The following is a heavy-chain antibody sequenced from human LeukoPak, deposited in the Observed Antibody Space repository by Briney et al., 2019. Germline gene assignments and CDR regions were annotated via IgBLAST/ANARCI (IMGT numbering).Heavy chain of an antibody. Sequence: SVKVSCKASGGTFSSYAISWVRQAPGQGLEWMGGTIPIFGTANYAQKFQGRVTITTDESTSTAYMELSSLRSEDTAVYYCARVAGPDFACDSSGYPTDWFDPWGQGTLVTVSS. CDR1: GGTFSSYA. V-gene: IGHV1-69*05. CDR2: TIPIFGTA. CDR3: ARVAGPDFACDSSGYPTDWFDP. D-gene: IGHD3-22*01. J-gene: IGHJ5*02.